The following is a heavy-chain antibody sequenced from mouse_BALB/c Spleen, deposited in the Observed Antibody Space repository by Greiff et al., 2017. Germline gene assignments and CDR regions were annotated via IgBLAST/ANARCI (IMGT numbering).Heavy chain of an antibody. Sequence: QVQLKQSGAELMKPGASVKISCKATGYTFSSYWIEWVKQRPGHGLEWIGEILPGSGSTNYNEKFKGKATFTADTSSNTAYMQLSSLTSEDSAVYYCARTPFSYPYYAMDYWGQGTSVTVSS. J-gene: IGHJ4*01. CDR2: ILPGSGST. V-gene: IGHV1-9*01. D-gene: IGHD1-2*01. CDR3: ARTPFSYPYYAMDY. CDR1: GYTFSSYW.